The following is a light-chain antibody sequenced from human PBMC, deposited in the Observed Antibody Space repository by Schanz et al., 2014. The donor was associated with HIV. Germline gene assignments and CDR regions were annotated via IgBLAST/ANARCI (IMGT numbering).Light chain of an antibody. CDR3: SAYILHSTRV. V-gene: IGLV2-11*01. J-gene: IGLJ1*01. Sequence: QSALTQPRSVSGSPGQSVTISCAGTGSDVGGYNYVSWYQHHPGKVPQLMIFDVSERPSGVPDRFSGSKSGNTASLTISGLQAEDEADYYCSAYILHSTRVFGTGTKVTVL. CDR1: GSDVGGYNY. CDR2: DVS.